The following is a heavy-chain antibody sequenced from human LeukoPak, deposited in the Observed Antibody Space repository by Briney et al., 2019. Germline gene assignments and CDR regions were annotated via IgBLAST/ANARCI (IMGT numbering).Heavy chain of an antibody. V-gene: IGHV3-30*18. CDR1: GFTFSAYG. J-gene: IGHJ4*02. Sequence: GGSLRLSCAASGFTFSAYGMHWVRQAPGKGLEWSALISYDGSKKYYADSVKGRFTISRDNSKNTLYVQMNSLRAEDTAVYYCAKGAVRSTVVSPEYYFDYWGQGTMVTVSS. CDR2: ISYDGSKK. CDR3: AKGAVRSTVVSPEYYFDY. D-gene: IGHD4-23*01.